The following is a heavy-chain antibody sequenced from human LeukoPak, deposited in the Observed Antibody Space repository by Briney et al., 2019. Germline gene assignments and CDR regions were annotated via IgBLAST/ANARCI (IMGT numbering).Heavy chain of an antibody. CDR2: MNLNSGNT. CDR3: ARGLNWNGGNMDV. CDR1: GYTFTSYD. Sequence: GASVKVSCKASGYTFTSYDINWVRQATGQGLEWMGWMNLNSGNTGYAQKFQDRVIMTRNPSISTVSMELSSLRSDDTAVYYCARGLNWNGGNMDVWGKGTTVTVSS. J-gene: IGHJ6*03. D-gene: IGHD1-1*01. V-gene: IGHV1-8*01.